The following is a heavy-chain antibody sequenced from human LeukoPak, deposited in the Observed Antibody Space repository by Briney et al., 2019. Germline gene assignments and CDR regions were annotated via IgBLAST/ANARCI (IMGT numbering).Heavy chain of an antibody. CDR2: INHSGST. CDR3: ATGRVDYGAPGSFDI. D-gene: IGHD4-17*01. Sequence: SETLSLTCAVYGGSFSGYYWSWIRQPPGKGLEWLGEINHSGSTNYNPSLKSRVTISVDTSKNQFSLKLSSVTAADTAVYYCATGRVDYGAPGSFDIWGQGTMVTVSS. V-gene: IGHV4-34*01. CDR1: GGSFSGYY. J-gene: IGHJ3*02.